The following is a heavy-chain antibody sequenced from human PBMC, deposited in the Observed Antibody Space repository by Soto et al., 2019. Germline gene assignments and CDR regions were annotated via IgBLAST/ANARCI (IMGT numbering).Heavy chain of an antibody. CDR2: ISAYNGNT. CDR1: GYTFTSYG. CDR3: ARYRHCSGDSCNYYYIMDV. V-gene: IGHV1-18*01. J-gene: IGHJ6*02. Sequence: ASVKVSCKASGYTFTSYGISWVRQAPGQGLEWMGWISAYNGNTNYAQNLQGRVTITTDTSTSTAYMELRSLRSDDTAVYYCARYRHCSGDSCNYYYIMDVWGQGTTVTVSS. D-gene: IGHD2-15*01.